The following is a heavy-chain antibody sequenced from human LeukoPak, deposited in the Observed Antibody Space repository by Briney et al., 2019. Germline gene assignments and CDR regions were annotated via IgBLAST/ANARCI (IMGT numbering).Heavy chain of an antibody. CDR1: GDSISSGTYY. CDR2: IYTSGST. V-gene: IGHV4-61*02. J-gene: IGHJ3*02. CDR3: AREGIMIGWQDFLNSGDAFDI. D-gene: IGHD3-16*01. Sequence: KPSQTLSLTCTVSGDSISSGTYYWSWIRQPAGKGLEWIVRIYTSGSTNYNPSLKSRVTISVDTSKNQFSLKLSSVTAADTAVYYCAREGIMIGWQDFLNSGDAFDIWGQGTMVTVSS.